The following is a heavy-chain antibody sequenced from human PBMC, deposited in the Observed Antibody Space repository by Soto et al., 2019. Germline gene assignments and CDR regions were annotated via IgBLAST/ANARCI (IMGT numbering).Heavy chain of an antibody. D-gene: IGHD5-18*01. CDR2: ISAYNGNT. Sequence: ASVKVSCKASGYTFTSYGISWVRQAPGQGLEWMGWISAYNGNTNYAQKLQGRVTMTTDTSTSTAYMELRSPRSDDTAVYYCARDGVDTATGYYYGMDVWGQGTTVTVSS. J-gene: IGHJ6*02. V-gene: IGHV1-18*01. CDR1: GYTFTSYG. CDR3: ARDGVDTATGYYYGMDV.